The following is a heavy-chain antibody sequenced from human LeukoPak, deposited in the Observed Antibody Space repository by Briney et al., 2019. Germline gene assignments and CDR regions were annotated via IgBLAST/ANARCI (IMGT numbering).Heavy chain of an antibody. Sequence: GASVKVSCKASGYTFTSYGISWVRQAPGQGLEWMGWISAYNGNTNYAQKLQGRVTITTDESTSTAYMELSSLRSEDTAVYYCASYSSVAAALDYWGQGTLVTVSS. J-gene: IGHJ4*02. CDR1: GYTFTSYG. CDR3: ASYSSVAAALDY. V-gene: IGHV1-18*01. CDR2: ISAYNGNT. D-gene: IGHD6-13*01.